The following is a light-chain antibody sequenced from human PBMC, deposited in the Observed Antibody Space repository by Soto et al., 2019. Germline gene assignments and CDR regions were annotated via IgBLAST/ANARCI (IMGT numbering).Light chain of an antibody. V-gene: IGLV2-23*03. J-gene: IGLJ2*01. Sequence: QSALTQPASVSGSPGQWITISCTGTSSDVGSYNLVSWYQQHPGKAPKLMIYEGSKRPSGVSNRFSGSKSGNTASLTISGLQAEDEAAYYCCAYAGSSTFVVFGGGTKLTVL. CDR2: EGS. CDR1: SSDVGSYNL. CDR3: CAYAGSSTFVV.